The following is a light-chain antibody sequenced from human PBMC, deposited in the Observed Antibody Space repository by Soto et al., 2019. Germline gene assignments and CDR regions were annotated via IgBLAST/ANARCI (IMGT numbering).Light chain of an antibody. V-gene: IGLV2-14*01. CDR1: SSDVGGYNY. CDR3: SSYTSSSTLGVV. CDR2: DVS. Sequence: QSALTQPASVSGSPGQSITISCTGTSSDVGGYNYVSWYHQHPGKAPKLMIYDVSTRPSGVSNRCSGSKSGNTASLTISGLQAEDEADYYCSSYTSSSTLGVVFGGGTKLTVL. J-gene: IGLJ2*01.